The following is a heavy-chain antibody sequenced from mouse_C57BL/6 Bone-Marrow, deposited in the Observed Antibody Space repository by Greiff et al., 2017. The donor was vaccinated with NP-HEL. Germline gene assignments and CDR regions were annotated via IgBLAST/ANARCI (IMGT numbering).Heavy chain of an antibody. Sequence: ESGPGLVKPSQSLSLTCSVTGYSITSGYYWNWIRQFPGNKLEWMGYISYDGSNNYNPSLKNRISITRDTSKNQFFLKLNSVTTEDTATYYCARGFLVARDYFDYWGQGTTLTVSS. J-gene: IGHJ2*01. CDR1: GYSITSGYY. CDR2: ISYDGSN. D-gene: IGHD1-1*01. V-gene: IGHV3-6*01. CDR3: ARGFLVARDYFDY.